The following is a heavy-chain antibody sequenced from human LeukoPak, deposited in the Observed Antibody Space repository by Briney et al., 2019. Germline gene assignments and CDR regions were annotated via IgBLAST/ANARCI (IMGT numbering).Heavy chain of an antibody. CDR1: GFTFSDYY. CDR3: ARGNVATVTTFHYYYYMDV. CDR2: ISSSGSTI. Sequence: GGSLRLSCAASGFTFSDYYMSWIRQAPGKGLEWVSYISSSGSTIYYADSVKGRFTISRDNAKNSLYLQMNSLRAEDTAVYYCARGNVATVTTFHYYYYMDVWGKGTTVTVSS. J-gene: IGHJ6*03. D-gene: IGHD4-11*01. V-gene: IGHV3-11*04.